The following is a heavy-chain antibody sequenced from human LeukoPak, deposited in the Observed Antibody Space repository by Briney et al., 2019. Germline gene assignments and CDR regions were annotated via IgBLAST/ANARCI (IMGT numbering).Heavy chain of an antibody. CDR1: GFTFSSYA. V-gene: IGHV3-30*04. J-gene: IGHJ4*02. CDR3: ARGDDIVVVPAAMTLFGSLDY. Sequence: GRSLRLSCAASGFTFSSYAMHWVRQAPGKGLEWVAVISYDGSNKCYADSVKGRFTISRDNSKNTLYLQMNSLRAEDTAVYYCARGDDIVVVPAAMTLFGSLDYWGQGTLVTVSS. D-gene: IGHD2-2*01. CDR2: ISYDGSNK.